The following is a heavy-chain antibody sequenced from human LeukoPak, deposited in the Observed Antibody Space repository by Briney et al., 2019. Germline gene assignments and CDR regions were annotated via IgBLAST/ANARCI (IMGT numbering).Heavy chain of an antibody. V-gene: IGHV1-18*01. D-gene: IGHD1-26*01. J-gene: IGHJ4*02. CDR3: ARDYVPAWELLPKVVPSFDY. CDR1: AYTFTSYG. Sequence: ASLTVSFMASAYTFTSYGMSWVSQAPGQGLEWMGWISANNSKTNYAHRIQGRVTMTTDTSTSTAYMELRSLRSDDTAVYYCARDYVPAWELLPKVVPSFDYWGQGTLVTVSS. CDR2: ISANNSKT.